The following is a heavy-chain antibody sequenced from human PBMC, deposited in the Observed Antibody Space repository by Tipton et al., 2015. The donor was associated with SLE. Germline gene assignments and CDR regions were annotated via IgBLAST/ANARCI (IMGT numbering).Heavy chain of an antibody. CDR3: ARGGASVLIRNCYFDY. V-gene: IGHV4-59*01. J-gene: IGHJ4*01. CDR1: GGSISSFY. D-gene: IGHD2-8*01. Sequence: LRLSCSVSGGSISSFYWSWIRQTPGKRLEWIGYIYHLGSTEYNPSLESRVTILVDTSKNQFSLNLRSVTPADTAMYYCARGGASVLIRNCYFDYWGQGSLVTVSS. CDR2: IYHLGST.